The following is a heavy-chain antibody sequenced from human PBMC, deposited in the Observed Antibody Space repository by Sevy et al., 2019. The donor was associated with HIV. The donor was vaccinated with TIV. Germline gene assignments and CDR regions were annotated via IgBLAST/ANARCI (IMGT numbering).Heavy chain of an antibody. V-gene: IGHV3-53*04. J-gene: IGHJ6*03. CDR1: GFTVSSNY. Sequence: GGSLRLSCAASGFTVSSNYMSWVGQAPGKGLEWVSVIYSGGSTYYADSVKGRFTISRHNSKNTLYLQMNSLRAEDTAVYYCARGYGTNWGFGDYYYYMDVWGKGTTVTVSS. CDR3: ARGYGTNWGFGDYYYYMDV. CDR2: IYSGGST. D-gene: IGHD7-27*01.